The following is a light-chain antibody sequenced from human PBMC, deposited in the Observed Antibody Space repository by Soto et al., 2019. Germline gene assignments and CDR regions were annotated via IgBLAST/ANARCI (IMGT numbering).Light chain of an antibody. CDR3: QHHNCYPT. Sequence: DIQIAHSASTLSGSVGGRVTITCRASQTISSLLAWYQQKPGKAPQLLIDTASTLKSVVPSRFSSSGSGTEFTLTSSIQQPEDAATYCQQHHNCYPTFGPGTKVDIK. V-gene: IGKV1-5*03. J-gene: IGKJ3*01. CDR2: TAS. CDR1: QTISSL.